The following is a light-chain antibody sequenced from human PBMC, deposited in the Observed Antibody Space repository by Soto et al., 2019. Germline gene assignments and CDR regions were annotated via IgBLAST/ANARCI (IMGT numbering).Light chain of an antibody. J-gene: IGKJ1*01. V-gene: IGKV1-5*03. CDR3: QHYNSYSEA. CDR1: QTLSSG. Sequence: DIHMTQSPSTLSGSVGDRVTITCRARQTLSSGLAWYQQKPGKAPKLLIYKASTLKSGVPSRFSGSGSGTEFTLTISSLQPDDFATYYCQHYNSYSEAFGQGTKVDIK. CDR2: KAS.